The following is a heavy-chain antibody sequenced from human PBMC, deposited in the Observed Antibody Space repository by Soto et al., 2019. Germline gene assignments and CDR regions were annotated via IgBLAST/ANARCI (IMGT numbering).Heavy chain of an antibody. J-gene: IGHJ5*02. CDR1: GFTFSRYW. CDR3: ARDARVVP. CDR2: INNDGSST. D-gene: IGHD3-16*02. V-gene: IGHV3-74*01. Sequence: GGSLRLSCVASGFTFSRYWMDWVRQAPGKGLVWVSRINNDGSSTSYADSVKGRFSISRDNAKNTLYLKMNSLRAEDTAVYYCARDARVVPWGQGTLVTVSS.